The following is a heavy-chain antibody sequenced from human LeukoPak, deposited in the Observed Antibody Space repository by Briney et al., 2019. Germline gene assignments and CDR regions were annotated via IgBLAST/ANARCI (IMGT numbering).Heavy chain of an antibody. CDR2: IYSGGTT. J-gene: IGHJ4*02. D-gene: IGHD2-2*01. CDR3: MRQTGESTNFDN. CDR1: GFSVSSSY. Sequence: GGSLRLSCAASGFSVSSSYISWVRQAPGKGLEWVSAIYSGGTTYYADSVKGRFTISRDNSKNMLYLLMNYLRAEDTAMYHCMRQTGESTNFDNWGQGTLVTVSS. V-gene: IGHV3-53*01.